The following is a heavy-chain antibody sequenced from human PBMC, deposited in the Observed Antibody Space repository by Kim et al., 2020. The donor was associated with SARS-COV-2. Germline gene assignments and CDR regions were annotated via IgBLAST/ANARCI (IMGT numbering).Heavy chain of an antibody. CDR3: ARGRNWNDDAGILYGMDV. CDR1: GFTFSSYG. Sequence: GGSLRLSCAASGFTFSSYGMHWVRQAPGKGLEWVAVIWYDGSNKYYADSVKGRFTISRDNSKNTLYLQMNSLRAEDTAVYYCARGRNWNDDAGILYGMDVWGQGTTVTVSS. V-gene: IGHV3-33*01. CDR2: IWYDGSNK. J-gene: IGHJ6*02. D-gene: IGHD1-1*01.